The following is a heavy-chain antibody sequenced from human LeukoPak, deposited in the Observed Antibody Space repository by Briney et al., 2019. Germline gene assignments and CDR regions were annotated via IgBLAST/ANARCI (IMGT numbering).Heavy chain of an antibody. V-gene: IGHV3-7*01. J-gene: IGHJ4*02. Sequence: GGSLRLSCAHSGFSFSGTWMSWVRPAPGKGLEWEANIEPDGTEKAYVNSVKGRFTISRDKAKNSLFLEMNSLRVEDTAVYYCARAYYWGQGTLVTVSS. D-gene: IGHD2-21*01. CDR3: ARAYY. CDR2: IEPDGTEK. CDR1: GFSFSGTW.